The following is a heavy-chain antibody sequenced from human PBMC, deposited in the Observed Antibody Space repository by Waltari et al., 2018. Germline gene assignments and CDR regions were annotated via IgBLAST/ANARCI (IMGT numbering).Heavy chain of an antibody. J-gene: IGHJ4*02. CDR2: IYYSGST. V-gene: IGHV4-30-4*08. D-gene: IGHD3-16*01. CDR3: ARAGGGGGDEVPFDY. CDR1: GGSISSADYY. Sequence: QVQLQESGPGLVKPSQTLSLTCTVSGGSISSADYYWSWIRQPPGKGLEWIGYIYYSGSTYYNPSLKSRVTISVDTSKNQFSLKLSSVTAADTAVYYCARAGGGGGDEVPFDYWGQGTLVTISS.